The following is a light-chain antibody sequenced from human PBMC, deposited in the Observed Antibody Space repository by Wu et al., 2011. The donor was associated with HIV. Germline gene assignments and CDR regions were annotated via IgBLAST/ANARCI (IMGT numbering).Light chain of an antibody. CDR2: KAS. J-gene: IGKJ4*01. V-gene: IGKV1-5*03. CDR3: QQYNSWPVT. CDR1: QSISSW. Sequence: DIQMTQSPSTLSASVGDRVTITCRASQSISSWLAWYQQKRGRAPKLLIYKASSLESGVPSRFSGSGSGTEFTLTISSLQPDDFATYYCQQYNSWPVTFGGGTKVE.